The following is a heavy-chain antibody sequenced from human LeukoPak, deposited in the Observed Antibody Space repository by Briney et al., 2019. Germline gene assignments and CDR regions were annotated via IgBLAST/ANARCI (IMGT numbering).Heavy chain of an antibody. J-gene: IGHJ4*02. CDR1: GYSISSGYY. V-gene: IGHV4-38-2*02. CDR2: IYHSGST. Sequence: SETLSLTCTVSGYSISSGYYWGWIRQPPGKGLEWIGSIYHSGSTYYNPSLKSRVTISVDTSKNQFSLKLSSVTAADTAVYYCARDPAVAGTYWGQGTLVTVSS. CDR3: ARDPAVAGTY. D-gene: IGHD6-19*01.